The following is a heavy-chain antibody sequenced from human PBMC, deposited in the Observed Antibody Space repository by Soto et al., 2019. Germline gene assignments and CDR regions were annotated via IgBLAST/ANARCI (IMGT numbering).Heavy chain of an antibody. V-gene: IGHV4-59*01. J-gene: IGHJ3*02. Sequence: SETLSLTCTVSGGSISSYYWSWIRQPPGKGLEWIGYIYYSGSTNYNPSLKSRVTISVDTSKNQFSLKLSSVTAADTAVYYCAVSVIYCSGGSCYRDRSAFDIWGQGTMVTVSS. CDR2: IYYSGST. D-gene: IGHD2-15*01. CDR1: GGSISSYY. CDR3: AVSVIYCSGGSCYRDRSAFDI.